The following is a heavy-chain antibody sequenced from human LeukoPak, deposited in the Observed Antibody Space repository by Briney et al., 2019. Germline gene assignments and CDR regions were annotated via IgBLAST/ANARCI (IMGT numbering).Heavy chain of an antibody. D-gene: IGHD3-22*01. CDR2: INPNSGGT. V-gene: IGHV1-2*02. Sequence: ASXXVSCKASGYTFTGYYMHWVRQAPGQGLEWMGWINPNSGGTNYAQKFQGRVTMTRDTSISTAYMELSRLRSDDTAVYYCARGGRLLPYYYYYYMDVWGKGTTVTVSS. J-gene: IGHJ6*03. CDR1: GYTFTGYY. CDR3: ARGGRLLPYYYYYYMDV.